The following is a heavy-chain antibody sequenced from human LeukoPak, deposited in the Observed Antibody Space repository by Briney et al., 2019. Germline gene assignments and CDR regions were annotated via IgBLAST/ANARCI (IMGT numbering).Heavy chain of an antibody. V-gene: IGHV3-74*01. D-gene: IGHD2-2*01. Sequence: PGGSLRLSCAASGFTFSSYWMHWVRQSPGKGLVWVSRINSDGSSTRYADSVKGRFTISRDNAKNTLYLQMNSLRAEDTAVYYCARSLTYCSSTSCYRYYYYYMDVWGKGTTVTVSS. CDR1: GFTFSSYW. CDR2: INSDGSST. CDR3: ARSLTYCSSTSCYRYYYYYMDV. J-gene: IGHJ6*03.